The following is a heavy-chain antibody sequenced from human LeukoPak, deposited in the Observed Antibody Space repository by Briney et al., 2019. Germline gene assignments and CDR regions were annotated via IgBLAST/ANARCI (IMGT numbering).Heavy chain of an antibody. CDR2: ISSNGGST. V-gene: IGHV3-64*01. Sequence: PGGSLRLSCAASGFTFSSYWMHWVRQAPGKGLEYVSAISSNGGSTYYANSVKGRFTISRDNSKNTLYLQMGSLRAEDMAVYYCARSVVPAAYFDYWGQGTLVTVSS. CDR3: ARSVVPAAYFDY. CDR1: GFTFSSYW. D-gene: IGHD2-2*01. J-gene: IGHJ4*02.